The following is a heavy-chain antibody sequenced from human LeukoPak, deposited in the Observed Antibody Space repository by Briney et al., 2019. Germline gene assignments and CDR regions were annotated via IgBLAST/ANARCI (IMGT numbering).Heavy chain of an antibody. Sequence: SETLSLTCTVSGASIDSTDYYWDWIRQSPGKGLEWIGSISQSGSPYYNPSLKSRVTLSIDTSKNQFSLKLRSVTPADTGVYYCARGDGGLAGLNWFDPWGPGTLVTVSS. CDR2: ISQSGSP. CDR1: GASIDSTDYY. CDR3: ARGDGGLAGLNWFDP. D-gene: IGHD4-23*01. V-gene: IGHV4-39*07. J-gene: IGHJ5*02.